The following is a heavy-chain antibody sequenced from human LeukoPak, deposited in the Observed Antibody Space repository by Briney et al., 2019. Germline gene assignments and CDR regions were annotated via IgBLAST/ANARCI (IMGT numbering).Heavy chain of an antibody. D-gene: IGHD3-3*01. CDR2: ISAYNGNT. CDR1: GYTFTSYG. V-gene: IGHV1-18*01. Sequence: GASVKVSCKASGYTFTSYGISWVRQAPGQGLEWMGWISAYNGNTNYAQKLQGRVTMTTDTSTSTAYMELRSLRSDDTAVYYCARVNDFWSGYDWYFDLWGRGTLVTVSS. J-gene: IGHJ2*01. CDR3: ARVNDFWSGYDWYFDL.